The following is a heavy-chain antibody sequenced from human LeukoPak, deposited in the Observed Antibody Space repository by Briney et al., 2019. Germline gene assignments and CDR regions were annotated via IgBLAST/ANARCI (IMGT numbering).Heavy chain of an antibody. CDR1: GFTFSSYG. V-gene: IGHV3-7*03. J-gene: IGHJ3*02. CDR2: IKEDGSEK. D-gene: IGHD1-26*01. CDR3: ARLHSGRSYGDAIDI. Sequence: GGSLRLSCAASGFTFSSYGMHWVRQAPGKGLEWVANIKEDGSEKYYVDSVRGRFTISRDNAKNSLYLQMNSLRAEDTAVYYCARLHSGRSYGDAIDIWGQGTMVTVSS.